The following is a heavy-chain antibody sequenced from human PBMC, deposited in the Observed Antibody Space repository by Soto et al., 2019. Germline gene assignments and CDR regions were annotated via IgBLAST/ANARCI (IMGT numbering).Heavy chain of an antibody. Sequence: PSETLSLTCTVSGGSISSYYWSWIRQPPGKGLEWIGYIYYSGNTNYNPSLKSRVTISVDTSKTQFSLKLSSVTAADTAVYYCARDYKGGYCSGGSCSYGMDVWGQGTTVTVSS. CDR2: IYYSGNT. CDR3: ARDYKGGYCSGGSCSYGMDV. CDR1: GGSISSYY. J-gene: IGHJ6*02. D-gene: IGHD2-15*01. V-gene: IGHV4-59*01.